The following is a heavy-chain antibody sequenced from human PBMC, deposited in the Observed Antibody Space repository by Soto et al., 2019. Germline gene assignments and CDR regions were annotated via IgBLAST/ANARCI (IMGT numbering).Heavy chain of an antibody. CDR1: GGTFNTYT. J-gene: IGHJ4*02. CDR3: ASWRSYSGSYCFDY. D-gene: IGHD1-26*01. CDR2: VVPMYDSV. V-gene: IGHV1-69*06. Sequence: GASVKVSCKASGGTFNTYTINWLRQAPGRGLEWVGQVVPMYDSVNYAETFQGRVTITVDKSTNTACMELTSLRSQDTALYFCASWRSYSGSYCFDYWGQGTLVTVSS.